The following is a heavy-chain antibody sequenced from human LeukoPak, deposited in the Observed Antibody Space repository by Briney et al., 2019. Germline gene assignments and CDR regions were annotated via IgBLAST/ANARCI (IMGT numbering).Heavy chain of an antibody. J-gene: IGHJ5*02. Sequence: PSETLSLTCTVSGGSISSSSYCWGWIRQSAGKGLEWIGRIYTSGNTNYNPSLKSRVTMSVDTSKNQFSLKLSSVTAADTAVYYCARDDWLRPHNWFDPWGQGTLVTVSS. CDR2: IYTSGNT. CDR1: GGSISSSSYC. D-gene: IGHD5-12*01. CDR3: ARDDWLRPHNWFDP. V-gene: IGHV4-61*02.